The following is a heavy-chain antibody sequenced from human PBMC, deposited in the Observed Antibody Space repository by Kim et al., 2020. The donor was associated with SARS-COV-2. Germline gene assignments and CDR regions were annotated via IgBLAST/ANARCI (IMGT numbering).Heavy chain of an antibody. V-gene: IGHV3-48*02. CDR1: GFTFSSYS. CDR2: ISSTSTI. Sequence: GGSLRLSCAASGFTFSSYSMNWVRQAPGKGLEWVSYISSTSTIYYADSVKGRFTISRDNAKNSLSLQMNSLRDDDTAVYYCARGKYFDYWGQGTLVTVSS. CDR3: ARGKYFDY. J-gene: IGHJ4*02.